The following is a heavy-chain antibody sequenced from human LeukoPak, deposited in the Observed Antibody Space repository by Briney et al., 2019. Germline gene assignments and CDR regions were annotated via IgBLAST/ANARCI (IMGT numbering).Heavy chain of an antibody. CDR2: ISYSGST. V-gene: IGHV4-59*01. CDR1: GGTIRSYY. CDR3: ARDRTYSDSSTTYFYGMDV. Sequence: SETLSLTCSVSGGTIRSYYWSWIRQPPGKGLEWIGYISYSGSTKYNPSLESRVTISVDTSKSQFFLKLRSVTAADTAVYYCARDRTYSDSSTTYFYGMDVWGHGTTVTVSS. J-gene: IGHJ6*02. D-gene: IGHD1-26*01.